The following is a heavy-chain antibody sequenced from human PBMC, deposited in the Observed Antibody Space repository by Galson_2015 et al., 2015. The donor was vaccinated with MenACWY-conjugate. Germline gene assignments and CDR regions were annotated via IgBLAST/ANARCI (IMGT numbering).Heavy chain of an antibody. Sequence: PALVKPTQPLTLTCSFSGFSLSTAGMCVSWIRQTPGKALEWLARIDWGDAKYYSTSLKPRLSISTDTYKNQGGLTMTNIDPVDTATYYCARVGRITSWYYYYNMDVWGNGTTVIVSS. D-gene: IGHD2-2*01. J-gene: IGHJ6*03. CDR3: ARVGRITSWYYYYNMDV. V-gene: IGHV2-70*11. CDR1: GFSLSTAGMC. CDR2: IDWGDAK.